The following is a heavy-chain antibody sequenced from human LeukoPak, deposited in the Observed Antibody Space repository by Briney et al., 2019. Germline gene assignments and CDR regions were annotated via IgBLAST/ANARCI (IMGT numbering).Heavy chain of an antibody. CDR2: IIPIFGTA. Sequence: SVKVSCKASGGTFSSYAISWVRQAPGQGLEWMGGIIPIFGTANYAQKSQGRVTITADKSTSTAYMELSSLRSGDTAVYYCATSVGYCSGGSSTTCYYYYYYMDVWGKGTTVTVSS. V-gene: IGHV1-69*06. CDR3: ATSVGYCSGGSSTTCYYYYYYMDV. CDR1: GGTFSSYA. J-gene: IGHJ6*03. D-gene: IGHD2-15*01.